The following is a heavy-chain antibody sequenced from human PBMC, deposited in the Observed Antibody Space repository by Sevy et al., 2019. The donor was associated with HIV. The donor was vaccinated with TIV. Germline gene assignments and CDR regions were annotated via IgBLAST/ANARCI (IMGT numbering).Heavy chain of an antibody. CDR2: IGGDGDIT. J-gene: IGHJ4*02. CDR1: GFTFSNYG. V-gene: IGHV3-23*01. Sequence: GGSVRLSCAASGFTFSNYGMNWVRQAPGVGLEWVATIGGDGDITHYADSVKGRFTISRDNFKNTLHLQLNNLRGDDTAIYFCAKVLSFSPRSIPAAVLDYWGRGTLVTVSS. D-gene: IGHD2-2*01. CDR3: AKVLSFSPRSIPAAVLDY.